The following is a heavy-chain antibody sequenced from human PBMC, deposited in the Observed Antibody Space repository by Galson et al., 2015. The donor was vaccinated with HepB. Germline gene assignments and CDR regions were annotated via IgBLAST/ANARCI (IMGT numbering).Heavy chain of an antibody. CDR2: ISGSGGST. Sequence: SLRLSCAASGFTFSSYAMSWVRQAPGKGLEWVSAISGSGGSTYYADSVKGRFTISRDNSKNTLYLQMNSLRAEDTAVYYCAKGSIDYGDRGVYYFDYWGQGTLVTVSS. CDR1: GFTFSSYA. V-gene: IGHV3-23*01. CDR3: AKGSIDYGDRGVYYFDY. D-gene: IGHD4-17*01. J-gene: IGHJ4*02.